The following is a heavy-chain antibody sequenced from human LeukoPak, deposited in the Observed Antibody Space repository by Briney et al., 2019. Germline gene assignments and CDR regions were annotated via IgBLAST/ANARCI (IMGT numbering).Heavy chain of an antibody. CDR2: IYYSGST. J-gene: IGHJ4*02. Sequence: PSETLSLTCTVSGGSISSYYWSWIRQPPGKGLEWIGYIYYSGSTNYNPSLKSRVTISVDTSKNQFSLKLSSVTAANTAVYYCARAYSSGWDYFDYWGQGTLVTVSS. V-gene: IGHV4-59*01. D-gene: IGHD6-19*01. CDR3: ARAYSSGWDYFDY. CDR1: GGSISSYY.